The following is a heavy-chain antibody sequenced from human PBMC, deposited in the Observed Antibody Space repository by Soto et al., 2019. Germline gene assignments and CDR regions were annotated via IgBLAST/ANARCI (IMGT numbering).Heavy chain of an antibody. J-gene: IGHJ4*02. CDR2: AHHSGRT. Sequence: PSETLSLTCPVSGGSLSSSNWWNLVRQSPGKGLEWIGEAHHSGRTNYNPSLKSRVTISVDKSKNHFSLKLSSVTAADTAVYYCARSEATGLDYWGQGTLVTVSS. V-gene: IGHV4-4*02. CDR3: ARSEATGLDY. D-gene: IGHD1-26*01. CDR1: GGSLSSSNW.